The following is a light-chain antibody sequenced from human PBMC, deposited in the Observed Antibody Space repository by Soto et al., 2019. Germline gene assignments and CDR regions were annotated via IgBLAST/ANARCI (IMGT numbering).Light chain of an antibody. Sequence: QSVLTQPPSASGTPGQRVTISCSGSSSNIGSNYVYWYQQLPGTAPKLLIYRNNQRPSGVPDRFSGSKSGTSASLAISGLRSEDEADYSCAAWDERLSGVVFGGGTKLTVI. CDR2: RNN. CDR1: SSNIGSNY. V-gene: IGLV1-47*01. J-gene: IGLJ2*01. CDR3: AAWDERLSGVV.